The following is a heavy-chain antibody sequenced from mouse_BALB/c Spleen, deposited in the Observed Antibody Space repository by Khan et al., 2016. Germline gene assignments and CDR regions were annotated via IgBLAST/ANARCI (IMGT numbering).Heavy chain of an antibody. CDR3: TRVYYGYAIDY. Sequence: QVQLKQSGPELAKPGASVRMSCKASGYTFTSHWMHWIKQRPGQGLEWIGYINAGTGYTEFSQNFKDKATLTADKSSSTAYLQLSSLTSEDSAVYYCTRVYYGYAIDYWGQGTSVTVSS. D-gene: IGHD1-1*01. CDR2: INAGTGYT. J-gene: IGHJ4*01. CDR1: GYTFTSHW. V-gene: IGHV1-7*01.